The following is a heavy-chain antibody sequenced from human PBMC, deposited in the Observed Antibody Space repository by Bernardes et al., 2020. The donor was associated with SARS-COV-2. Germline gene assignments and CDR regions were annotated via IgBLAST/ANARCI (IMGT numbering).Heavy chain of an antibody. D-gene: IGHD2-21*02. CDR2: IYSVGST. Sequence: GGSLRLSCAASGFSLSSNYMSWVRQAPGKWLEWVSVIYSVGSTYYADSVKGRFTIPRDNSKNTLYLQMNSLRAEDTAVYYCARDQEVVTANHYYYYGMDVWGQGTTVTVSS. J-gene: IGHJ6*02. V-gene: IGHV3-66*01. CDR3: ARDQEVVTANHYYYYGMDV. CDR1: GFSLSSNY.